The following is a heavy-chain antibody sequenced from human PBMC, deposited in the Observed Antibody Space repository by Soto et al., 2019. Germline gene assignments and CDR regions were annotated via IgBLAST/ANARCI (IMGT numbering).Heavy chain of an antibody. J-gene: IGHJ4*02. CDR3: ARGAAPFDY. D-gene: IGHD6-13*01. V-gene: IGHV4-59*01. Sequence: SETLSLTCTVSGGSISSYYWSWIRQPPGKGLEWIGYIYYSGSTNYNPSLKSRVTISVDTSKNQFSLKLSSVTAADTTVYYCARGAAPFDYWGQGTLVTVSS. CDR2: IYYSGST. CDR1: GGSISSYY.